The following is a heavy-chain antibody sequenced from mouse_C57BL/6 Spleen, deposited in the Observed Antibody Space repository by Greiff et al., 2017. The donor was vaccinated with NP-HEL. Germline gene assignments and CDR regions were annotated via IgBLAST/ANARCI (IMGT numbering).Heavy chain of an antibody. Sequence: EVQLQQSGPELVKPGASVKMSCKASGYTFTDYNMHWVKQSHGKSLEWIGYINPNNGGTSYNQKFKGKATLTVNTSSSTAYMELRSLTSEDSAVYYCARSLIYYYGSSLYYYAMDYWGQGTSVTVSS. V-gene: IGHV1-22*01. CDR3: ARSLIYYYGSSLYYYAMDY. CDR1: GYTFTDYN. D-gene: IGHD1-1*01. J-gene: IGHJ4*01. CDR2: INPNNGGT.